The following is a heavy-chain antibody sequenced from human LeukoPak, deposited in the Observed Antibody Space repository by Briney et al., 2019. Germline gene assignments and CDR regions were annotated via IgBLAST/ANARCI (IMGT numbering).Heavy chain of an antibody. Sequence: PGGSLRLSCAASGFTFSSYGMHWVRQAPGKGLEWVALIWYDGTNKYYADSVKGRFTISRDNSKNMLYLQMNSLRAEDTAVYSCARGTVTAPDYWGQGTLVTVSS. J-gene: IGHJ4*02. D-gene: IGHD4-17*01. V-gene: IGHV3-33*01. CDR2: IWYDGTNK. CDR3: ARGTVTAPDY. CDR1: GFTFSSYG.